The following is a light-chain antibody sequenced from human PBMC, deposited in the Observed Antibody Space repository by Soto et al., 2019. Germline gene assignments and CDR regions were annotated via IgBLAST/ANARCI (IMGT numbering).Light chain of an antibody. V-gene: IGLV1-40*01. CDR2: GDF. Sequence: QSVLTQPPSVSGAPGQRVTISCTGSNSNIGAGYDVHWYQHLPGTAPKLLIYGDFNRPSGVPDRFSGSKSGTSASLAITGLQAEDEADYYCQSYDNSLSGWVFGGGTKLTVL. CDR1: NSNIGAGYD. CDR3: QSYDNSLSGWV. J-gene: IGLJ3*02.